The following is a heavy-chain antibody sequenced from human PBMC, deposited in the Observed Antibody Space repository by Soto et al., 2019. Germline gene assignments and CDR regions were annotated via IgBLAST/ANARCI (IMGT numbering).Heavy chain of an antibody. CDR2: IIPILGIA. Sequence: SVKVSCKASGGTFSSYTISWVRQAPGQGLEWMGRIIPILGIANYAQKFQGRVTITADESTSTAYMELSSLRSEDTAVYYCARAAPLTNYYDSGGFVDAYDIWGQGTMVTVSS. J-gene: IGHJ3*02. D-gene: IGHD3-22*01. CDR1: GGTFSSYT. V-gene: IGHV1-69*02. CDR3: ARAAPLTNYYDSGGFVDAYDI.